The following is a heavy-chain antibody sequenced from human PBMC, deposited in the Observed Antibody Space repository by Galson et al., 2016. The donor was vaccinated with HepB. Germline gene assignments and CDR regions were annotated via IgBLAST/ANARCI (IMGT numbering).Heavy chain of an antibody. CDR2: IYYSGST. CDR1: GDSVSSGGYY. D-gene: IGHD6-19*01. CDR3: ARDQGMSSGSWFDP. V-gene: IGHV4-31*03. J-gene: IGHJ5*01. Sequence: TLSLTCSVSGDSVSSGGYYWNWLRQQPGKGLERIGYIYYSGSTHCNPSLKSRLIISVDTSKNQFSLRLASVTAADTAMCFCARDQGMSSGSWFDPLGQGTLVTVSS.